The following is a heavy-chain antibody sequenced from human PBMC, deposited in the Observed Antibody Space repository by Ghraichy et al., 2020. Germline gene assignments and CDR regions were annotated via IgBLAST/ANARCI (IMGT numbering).Heavy chain of an antibody. CDR2: ISYDGSNK. CDR3: AIESRVRGFDC. Sequence: GSLRLSCAASGFTFSSYAMHWVRQAPGKGLEWVAVISYDGSNKYYTDSVKGRFTISRDNSKNTLYLQMNSLRAEDTSVYYCAIESRVRGFDCWGQGTLVTVSS. J-gene: IGHJ4*02. CDR1: GFTFSSYA. V-gene: IGHV3-30*04. D-gene: IGHD3-10*01.